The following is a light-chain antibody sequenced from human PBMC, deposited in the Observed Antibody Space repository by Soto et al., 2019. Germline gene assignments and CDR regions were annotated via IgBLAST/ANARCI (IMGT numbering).Light chain of an antibody. CDR1: QSVSDW. CDR2: DAS. CDR3: QQYDNLPLT. V-gene: IGKV1-33*01. J-gene: IGKJ4*01. Sequence: IQMTQSPSTLSASVGDRVTISCRASQSVSDWLAWYQQKPGKAPKLLIYDASNLETGVPSRFSGSGSGTDFTFTISSLQPEDIATYYCQQYDNLPLTFGGGTKV.